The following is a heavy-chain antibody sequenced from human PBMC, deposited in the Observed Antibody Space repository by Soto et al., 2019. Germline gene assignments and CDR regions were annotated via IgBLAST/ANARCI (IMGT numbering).Heavy chain of an antibody. D-gene: IGHD2-21*02. V-gene: IGHV4-59*01. J-gene: IGHJ6*02. CDR3: ARDLWGYCGTDCYPRDV. CDR1: GGTISRYY. CDR2: MYNTGST. Sequence: QVQLQESGPGLVKPSETLSLTCTVSGGTISRYYWSWIRQPPGKGLEWIGYMYNTGSTVYNPSFKSRDTISVDTSKNQFSLKLNSVTAADTAVYYCARDLWGYCGTDCYPRDVWGQGTTVTVSS.